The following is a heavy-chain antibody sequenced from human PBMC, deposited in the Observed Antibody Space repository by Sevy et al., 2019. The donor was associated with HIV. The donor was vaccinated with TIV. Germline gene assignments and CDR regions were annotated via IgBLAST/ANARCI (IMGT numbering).Heavy chain of an antibody. CDR1: GFTFSSYS. CDR2: ISSSSSTI. CDR3: ARGSRKSSSITMVRGVMYWFDP. D-gene: IGHD3-10*01. J-gene: IGHJ5*02. V-gene: IGHV3-48*02. Sequence: GGSLRLSCAASGFTFSSYSMNWVRQAPGKGLEWVSYISSSSSTIYYADSVKGRFTISRDNAKNSLHLQMNSLRDEDTAVYYCARGSRKSSSITMVRGVMYWFDPWGQGTLVTVSS.